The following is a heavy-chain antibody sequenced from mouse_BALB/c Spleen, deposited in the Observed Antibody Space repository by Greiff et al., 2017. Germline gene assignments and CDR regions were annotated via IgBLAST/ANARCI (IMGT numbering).Heavy chain of an antibody. V-gene: IGHV2-6-7*01. CDR3: ARGYYGSSWYFDV. D-gene: IGHD1-1*01. Sequence: ESGPGLVAPSQSLSITCTVSGFSLTGYGVNWVRQPPGKGLEWLGMIWGDGSTDYNSALKSRLSISKDNSKSQVFLKMNSLQTDDTARYYCARGYYGSSWYFDVWGAGTTVTVSS. CDR2: IWGDGST. J-gene: IGHJ1*01. CDR1: GFSLTGYG.